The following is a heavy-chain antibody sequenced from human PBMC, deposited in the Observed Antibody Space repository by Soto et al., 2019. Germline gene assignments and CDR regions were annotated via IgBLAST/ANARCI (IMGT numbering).Heavy chain of an antibody. CDR2: IYSGGST. V-gene: IGHV3-53*01. CDR1: GFTVSSNY. J-gene: IGHJ6*02. Sequence: GGSLRLSCAASGFTVSSNYMSWVRQAPGKGLEWVSVIYSGGSTYYADSVKGRFTISRDNSKNTLYLQMNSLRAEDTAVYYCAREPGYYYGMDVWGQGTTVTVSS. CDR3: AREPGYYYGMDV.